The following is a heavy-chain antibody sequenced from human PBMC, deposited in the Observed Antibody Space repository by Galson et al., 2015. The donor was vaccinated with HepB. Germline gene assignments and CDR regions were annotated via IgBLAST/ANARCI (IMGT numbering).Heavy chain of an antibody. Sequence: SLRLSCAASGFTVSSNYMSWVRQAPGKGLEWVSVIYSGGSTYYADSVKGRFTISRDNSKNTLYLQMNSLRAEDTAVYYCAREDRRFNWFDPWGQGTLVTVSS. V-gene: IGHV3-66*01. J-gene: IGHJ5*02. CDR2: IYSGGST. CDR1: GFTVSSNY. CDR3: AREDRRFNWFDP. D-gene: IGHD3-16*01.